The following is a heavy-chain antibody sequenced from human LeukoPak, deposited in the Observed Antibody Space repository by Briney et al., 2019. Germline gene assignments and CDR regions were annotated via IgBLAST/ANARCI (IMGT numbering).Heavy chain of an antibody. V-gene: IGHV3-48*03. D-gene: IGHD2-15*01. CDR2: ISSSGSTI. J-gene: IGHJ4*02. Sequence: PGGSLRLSCAASGFTFSSYEMNWVRHAPGKGLERVSYISSSGSTIYYADSVKGRFTISRDNAKISLYLQMNNLRAEDTAVYYCARDSTVGAAFDYWGQGTLVTVSS. CDR1: GFTFSSYE. CDR3: ARDSTVGAAFDY.